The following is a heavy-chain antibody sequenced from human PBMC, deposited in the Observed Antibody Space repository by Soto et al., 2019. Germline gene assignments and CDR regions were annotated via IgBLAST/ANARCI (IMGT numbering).Heavy chain of an antibody. CDR2: IWFDGSKE. D-gene: IGHD7-27*01. CDR3: ARDRSATGRPAGWFDP. J-gene: IGHJ5*02. Sequence: QVQLVESGGGVVQPGRSLRLSCATSGFIFTNHGWHWVRQAPGKGLEWVSMIWFDGSKEYYADSVKGRFTISRDDSTNTFYLDMNSPSTEDTAVYYCARDRSATGRPAGWFDPWGQGTLVTVSS. V-gene: IGHV3-33*01. CDR1: GFIFTNHG.